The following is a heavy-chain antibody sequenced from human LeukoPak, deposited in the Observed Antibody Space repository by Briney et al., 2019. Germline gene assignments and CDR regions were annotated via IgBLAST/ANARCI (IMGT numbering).Heavy chain of an antibody. CDR2: INHSGST. D-gene: IGHD3-10*01. V-gene: IGHV4-34*01. J-gene: IGHJ4*02. CDR3: ARLELNYGSGTY. Sequence: SETLSLTCAVYGGSFSGYYWSWIRQPPGKGLEWIGEINHSGSTNYNPSLKSRVPISVDTSKNQFSLKLSSVTAVDTAVYYCARLELNYGSGTYWGQGTLVTVSS. CDR1: GGSFSGYY.